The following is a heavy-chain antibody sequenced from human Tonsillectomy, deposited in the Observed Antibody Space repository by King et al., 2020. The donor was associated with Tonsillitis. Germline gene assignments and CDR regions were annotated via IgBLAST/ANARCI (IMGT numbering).Heavy chain of an antibody. CDR2: INEDGREK. CDR1: GFTFSTYW. CDR3: TPLPVVPFHPDDFDY. D-gene: IGHD2-15*01. V-gene: IGHV3-7*03. Sequence: VQLVESGGGLVQPGGSLRVSCAASGFTFSTYWMSWVRRAPGRGLEWVASINEDGREKHYVDSVKGRFTISRDNAQHSLYLQMNSLRAGDTAVYYCTPLPVVPFHPDDFDYWGQGTPVTVSS. J-gene: IGHJ4*02.